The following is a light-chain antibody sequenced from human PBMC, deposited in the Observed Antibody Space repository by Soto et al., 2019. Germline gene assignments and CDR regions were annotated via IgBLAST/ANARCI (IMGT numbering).Light chain of an antibody. CDR2: TVT. CDR3: CSYAGSSSYV. J-gene: IGLJ1*01. CDR1: SSDIGGYNY. V-gene: IGLV2-11*01. Sequence: QSVLTQPRSVSGSPGQSVTISCPGTSSDIGGYNYVSWYQQHPGKAPKLMIYTVTKRPSGVPDRFSGSKSDNTASLTISGLQADDEADYYCCSYAGSSSYVFGTGTKVTVL.